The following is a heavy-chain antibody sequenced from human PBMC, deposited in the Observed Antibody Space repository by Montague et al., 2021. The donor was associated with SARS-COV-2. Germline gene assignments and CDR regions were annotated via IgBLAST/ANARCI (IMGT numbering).Heavy chain of an antibody. D-gene: IGHD3-9*01. J-gene: IGHJ4*02. CDR2: ISSSGSTI. V-gene: IGHV3-48*03. CDR3: ARDCAYYDILTGYSPKGGFDY. Sequence: SLRLSCAASGFTFSSYEMNWVRQAPGKGLERVSYISSSGSTIYXXXSXXXRFXISRDNAKNSLYLQMNSLRAEDTAVYYCARDCAYYDILTGYSPKGGFDYWGQGTLVTVSS. CDR1: GFTFSSYE.